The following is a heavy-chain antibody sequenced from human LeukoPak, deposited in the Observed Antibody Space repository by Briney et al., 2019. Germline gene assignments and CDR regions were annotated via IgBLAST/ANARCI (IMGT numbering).Heavy chain of an antibody. CDR2: IYYSGST. D-gene: IGHD3-3*01. V-gene: IGHV4-59*08. CDR3: ARRTIFGVVITYAFDI. Sequence: SETLSLTCTVSGGSISSYYWSWIRQPPGKGLEWIGYIYYSGSTYYNPSLKSRVTISVDTSKNQFSLKLSSVTAADTAVYYCARRTIFGVVITYAFDIWGQGTMVTVSS. CDR1: GGSISSYY. J-gene: IGHJ3*02.